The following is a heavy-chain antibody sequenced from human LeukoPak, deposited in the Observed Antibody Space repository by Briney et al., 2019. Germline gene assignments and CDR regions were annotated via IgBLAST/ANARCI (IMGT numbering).Heavy chain of an antibody. Sequence: ASVKASCKASGYTFTGYYMHWVRQAPGQGLEWMGWINPNSGGTNYAQKFQGRVTMTRDTSISTAYMELSRLRSDDTAVYYCAREHSIVVVVAATGGGFDPWGQGTLVTVSS. CDR2: INPNSGGT. V-gene: IGHV1-2*02. J-gene: IGHJ5*02. CDR1: GYTFTGYY. D-gene: IGHD2-15*01. CDR3: AREHSIVVVVAATGGGFDP.